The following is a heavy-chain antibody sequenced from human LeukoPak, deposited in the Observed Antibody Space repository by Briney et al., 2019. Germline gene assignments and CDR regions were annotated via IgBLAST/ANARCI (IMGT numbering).Heavy chain of an antibody. CDR2: IYWNDDK. V-gene: IGHV2-5*01. D-gene: IGHD3-10*01. CDR1: GFSLSTSGVG. CDR3: PHETAGLLVAFVF. J-gene: IGHJ3*01. Sequence: SGPTLVKPTQTLTLTCTFSGFSLSTSGVGVGWIRQPPGKALEWLALIYWNDDKRYSPSLKSRLTITKDNSKNQGGLTMTKIDPVATPTYSFPHETAGLLVAFVFWGQGTMSPSLQ.